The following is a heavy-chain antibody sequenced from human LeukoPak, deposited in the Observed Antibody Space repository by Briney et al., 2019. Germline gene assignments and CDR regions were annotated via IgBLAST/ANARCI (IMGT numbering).Heavy chain of an antibody. CDR3: ARGDKVSYFDY. Sequence: KVQGRVTMTTDTSTSTAYMELGSLRSDDTAVYYCARGDKVSYFDYWGQGTLVTVSS. V-gene: IGHV1-18*01. J-gene: IGHJ4*02. D-gene: IGHD5/OR15-5a*01.